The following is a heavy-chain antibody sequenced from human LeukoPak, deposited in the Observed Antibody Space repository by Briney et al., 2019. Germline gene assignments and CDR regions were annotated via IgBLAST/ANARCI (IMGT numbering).Heavy chain of an antibody. CDR1: GFTLSSYA. CDR2: ISYDGSNK. D-gene: IGHD2-2*01. CDR3: ASRGYCSSTSCYYFDY. Sequence: GGSLRLSCAASGFTLSSYAMHWVRQAPGKGLEWVAVISYDGSNKYYADSVKGRFTISRDNSKNTLYLQMNSLRAEDTAVYYCASRGYCSSTSCYYFDYWGQGTLVTVSS. J-gene: IGHJ4*02. V-gene: IGHV3-30-3*01.